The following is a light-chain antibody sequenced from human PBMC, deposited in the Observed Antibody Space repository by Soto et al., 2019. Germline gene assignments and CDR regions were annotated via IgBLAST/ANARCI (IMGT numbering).Light chain of an antibody. CDR1: QSISSW. Sequence: DIQMTQSPSTLSASVGDRVTITCRASQSISSWLAWYQQKAGKAPKLLIYKASSLESGVPSRFSGSGSGTEFTLTISSLQPDDFATYYCQQYNSYPYTFGQGTKVEIK. CDR3: QQYNSYPYT. J-gene: IGKJ2*01. CDR2: KAS. V-gene: IGKV1-5*03.